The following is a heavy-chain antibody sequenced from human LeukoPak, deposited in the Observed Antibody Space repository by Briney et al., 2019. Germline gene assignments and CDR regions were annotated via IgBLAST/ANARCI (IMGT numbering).Heavy chain of an antibody. D-gene: IGHD3-10*01. J-gene: IGHJ5*02. CDR3: AGGDGSGSYQPFDP. CDR1: GGSISSGDYY. Sequence: ASETLSLTCTVSGGSISSGDYYWSWIRQPPGKGLEWIGYIYYSGSTYYNPSLKSRVTISVDTSKNQFSLKLSSVTAADTAVYYCAGGDGSGSYQPFDPWGQGTLVTVSS. V-gene: IGHV4-30-4*01. CDR2: IYYSGST.